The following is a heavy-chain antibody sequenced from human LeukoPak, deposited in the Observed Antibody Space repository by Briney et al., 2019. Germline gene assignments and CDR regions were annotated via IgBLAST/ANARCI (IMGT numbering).Heavy chain of an antibody. CDR2: IRYDGSNK. CDR1: GFTFSSYG. Sequence: GGSLRLSCAASGFTFSSYGMHWVRLAPGKGLEWVAFIRYDGSNKYYADSVKGRFTISRDNSKNTLYLQMNSLRAEDTAVYYCAKDLNYYDSSGYYCDDAFDIWGQGTMVTVSS. D-gene: IGHD3-22*01. CDR3: AKDLNYYDSSGYYCDDAFDI. V-gene: IGHV3-30*02. J-gene: IGHJ3*02.